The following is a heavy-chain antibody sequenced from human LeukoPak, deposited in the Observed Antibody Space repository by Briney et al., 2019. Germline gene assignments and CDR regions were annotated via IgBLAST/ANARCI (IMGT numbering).Heavy chain of an antibody. CDR2: TYYTGST. V-gene: IGHV4-59*01. J-gene: IGHJ4*02. Sequence: PSETLSLTCTVSGGSISGFYWSWIRQPPGKGLEWIGYTYYTGSTNYNPPLKSRVTISVDTSKNQFSLKLSSVTAADTAVYYCARGVVAAPQTFDYWGQGTLVAVSS. CDR3: ARGVVAAPQTFDY. CDR1: GGSISGFY. D-gene: IGHD2-15*01.